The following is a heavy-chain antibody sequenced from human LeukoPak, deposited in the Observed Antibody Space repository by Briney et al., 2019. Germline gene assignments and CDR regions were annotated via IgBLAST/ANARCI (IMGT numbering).Heavy chain of an antibody. Sequence: GASVKVSCKASGGTFSSYTISWVRQAPGQGLEWMGRIIPILGIANYAQKFQGRVTITADKSTTTSDMELSSLRSEDTAVYYCARGVEMATITHFDYWGQGTLVTVSS. J-gene: IGHJ4*02. CDR3: ARGVEMATITHFDY. CDR2: IIPILGIA. CDR1: GGTFSSYT. D-gene: IGHD5-24*01. V-gene: IGHV1-69*02.